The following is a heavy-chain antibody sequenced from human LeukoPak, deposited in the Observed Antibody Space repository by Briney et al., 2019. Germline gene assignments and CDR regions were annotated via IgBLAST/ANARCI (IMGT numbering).Heavy chain of an antibody. CDR2: INWNGGST. CDR1: GFTFDDYG. CDR3: ARAGGYSSGWYFDY. J-gene: IGHJ4*02. Sequence: PGGSLRLSCAASGFTFDDYGMSWVRQAPGKELEWVSGINWNGGSTGYADSVKGRFTISRDNAKNSLYLQMNSLRAEDTALYYCARAGGYSSGWYFDYWGQGTLVTVSS. D-gene: IGHD6-19*01. V-gene: IGHV3-20*04.